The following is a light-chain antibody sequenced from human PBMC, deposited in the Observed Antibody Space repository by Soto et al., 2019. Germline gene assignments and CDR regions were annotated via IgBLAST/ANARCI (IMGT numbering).Light chain of an antibody. CDR1: QNIYYN. CDR3: LQYHNLWA. Sequence: ILMTQSPATVSVSPGESATLSCRASQNIYYNVAWYQQRPGQAPRLLIYRASTRAPGVPARFSGSGSGTEFTLTISSLHPEDFTVYSCLQYHNLWAFGQGTKVDIK. V-gene: IGKV3-15*01. CDR2: RAS. J-gene: IGKJ1*01.